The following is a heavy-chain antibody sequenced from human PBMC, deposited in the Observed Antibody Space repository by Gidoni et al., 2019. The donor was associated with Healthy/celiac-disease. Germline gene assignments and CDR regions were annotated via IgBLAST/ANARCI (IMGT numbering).Heavy chain of an antibody. V-gene: IGHV4-34*01. CDR2: SNHSGST. J-gene: IGHJ4*02. D-gene: IGHD3-10*01. CDR1: GGSFSGYS. CDR3: ARGRSNYYGSGSYYNPPFDY. Sequence: QVQLQQWGAGLLKPSETLSLTCAVYGGSFSGYSWSWIRQPPGKGLEWIGESNHSGSTNYNPSLKSRVTISVDTSKNQFSLKLSSVTAADTAVYYCARGRSNYYGSGSYYNPPFDYWGQGTLVTVSS.